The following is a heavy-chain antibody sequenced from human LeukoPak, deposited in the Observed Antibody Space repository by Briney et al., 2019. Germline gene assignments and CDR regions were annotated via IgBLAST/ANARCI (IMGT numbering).Heavy chain of an antibody. J-gene: IGHJ4*02. D-gene: IGHD2-21*02. CDR1: GFTFSSYW. CDR3: ARGGVTYDY. CDR2: INTDGSST. V-gene: IGHV3-74*01. Sequence: PGGSLRLSCAASGFTFSSYWMHWVRQGPGKGLVWVSRINTDGSSTSYADSVKGRFTISRDDAKNTLYLQMNSLRVEDTAVYYCARGGVTYDYWGQGTLVTVSS.